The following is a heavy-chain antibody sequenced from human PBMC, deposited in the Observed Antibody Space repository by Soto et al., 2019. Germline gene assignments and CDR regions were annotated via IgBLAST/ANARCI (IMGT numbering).Heavy chain of an antibody. Sequence: SETLSLTCTVSGGSINIFYWGWIRQPPGKGLEWIGYIYYSGSTYYNPSLKSRVTISVDTSKNQFSLKLSSVTAADTAVYYCARGIVLVPAAIDFHWFDPWGQGTLVTVSS. D-gene: IGHD2-2*01. J-gene: IGHJ5*02. CDR3: ARGIVLVPAAIDFHWFDP. CDR2: IYYSGST. V-gene: IGHV4-30-4*08. CDR1: GGSINIFY.